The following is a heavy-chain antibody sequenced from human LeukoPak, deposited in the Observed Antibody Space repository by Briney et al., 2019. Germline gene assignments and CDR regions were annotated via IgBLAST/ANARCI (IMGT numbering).Heavy chain of an antibody. V-gene: IGHV4-61*05. CDR2: IYYTGTT. CDR1: GGSISSSSYY. Sequence: SETLSLTCTVSGGSISSSSYYWGWIRQPPGKGLEWIGYIYYTGTTNYNPSLKSRVTISVDTSKNHFSLKLYSVTAADTAVYYCARHTSYGGNSAFGDWGQGTLVSVSS. D-gene: IGHD4-17*01. CDR3: ARHTSYGGNSAFGD. J-gene: IGHJ4*02.